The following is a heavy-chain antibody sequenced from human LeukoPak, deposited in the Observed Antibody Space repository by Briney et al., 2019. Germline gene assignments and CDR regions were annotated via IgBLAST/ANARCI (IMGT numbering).Heavy chain of an antibody. CDR3: ARGPRPSVWGSYLSEFDY. V-gene: IGHV7-4-1*02. J-gene: IGHJ4*02. Sequence: ASVKVSCKASGYTFTSYAMNWVRQAPGQGLEWMGWINTNTGNPTYAQGFTGRFVFSLDTSVSTAYLQISSLKAEDTAVYYCARGPRPSVWGSYLSEFDYWGQGTLVTVSS. CDR2: INTNTGNP. D-gene: IGHD3-16*02. CDR1: GYTFTSYA.